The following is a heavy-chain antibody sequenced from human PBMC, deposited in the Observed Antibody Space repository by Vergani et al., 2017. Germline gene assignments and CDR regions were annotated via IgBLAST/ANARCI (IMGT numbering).Heavy chain of an antibody. Sequence: QVQLVQSGAEVKKPGSSVKVSCKASGGTFSSYTISWVRQAPGQGLEWMGRIIPILGIANYAQKFQGRVTITADKSTSTAYMELRSLRSDDTAVYYCAGGLEAIQWGWSSWGQGTLVTVSS. D-gene: IGHD7-27*01. CDR3: AGGLEAIQWGWSS. CDR2: IIPILGIA. CDR1: GGTFSSYT. V-gene: IGHV1-69*02. J-gene: IGHJ5*02.